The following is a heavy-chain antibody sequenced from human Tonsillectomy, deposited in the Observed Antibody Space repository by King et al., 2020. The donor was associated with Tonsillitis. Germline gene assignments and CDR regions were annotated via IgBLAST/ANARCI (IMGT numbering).Heavy chain of an antibody. V-gene: IGHV1-2*02. CDR1: GYTFTGYY. J-gene: IGHJ5*02. CDR3: ARDRVVATEWFDP. Sequence: VQLVESGAEVKKPGASVKVSCKASGYTFTGYYMHWVRQAPGQGLEWMGWINPNSGGTNYAQKFQGRVTMTRDTSISTAYMELSRLRSDDTAVYYCARDRVVATEWFDPWGQGTLVTVSS. D-gene: IGHD5-12*01. CDR2: INPNSGGT.